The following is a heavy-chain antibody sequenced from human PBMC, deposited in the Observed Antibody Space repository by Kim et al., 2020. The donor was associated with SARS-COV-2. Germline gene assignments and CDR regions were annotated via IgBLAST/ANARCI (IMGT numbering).Heavy chain of an antibody. CDR3: AKGVRVRGGSYGKVDY. Sequence: GGSLRLSCAASGFTFSSYAMSWVRQAPGKGLEWVSAISGSGGSTYYADSLKGRFTISRDNSKNTLYLQMNSLRAEDTAVYYCAKGVRVRGGSYGKVDYWGQGTLVTVSS. D-gene: IGHD1-26*01. J-gene: IGHJ4*02. CDR1: GFTFSSYA. V-gene: IGHV3-23*01. CDR2: ISGSGGST.